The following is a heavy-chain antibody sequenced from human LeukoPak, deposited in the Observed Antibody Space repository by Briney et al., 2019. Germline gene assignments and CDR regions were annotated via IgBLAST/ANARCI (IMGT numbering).Heavy chain of an antibody. J-gene: IGHJ4*02. V-gene: IGHV3-23*01. CDR1: VFTFSSYA. CDR3: AKARFLEWLPFDY. Sequence: GGSLRLSCAASVFTFSSYAMSWVRQAPGKGLEWVSAISGSGGGTYYADSVKGRFTISRDNSKNTLYLQMNSLRAEDTAVYYCAKARFLEWLPFDYWGQGTLVTVSS. D-gene: IGHD3-3*01. CDR2: ISGSGGGT.